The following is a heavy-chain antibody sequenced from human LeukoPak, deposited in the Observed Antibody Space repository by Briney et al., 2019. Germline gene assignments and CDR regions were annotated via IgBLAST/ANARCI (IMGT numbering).Heavy chain of an antibody. CDR3: VKGLRYFDWLLA. J-gene: IGHJ4*02. V-gene: IGHV3-23*01. CDR1: GFTFSSYA. Sequence: GGSLRLSCAASGFTFSSYAMSWVRQAPGKGLEWVSAISGSGGSTYYADSVKGRFTISRDNSKNTLYLQMNSLRAEDTAVYYCVKGLRYFDWLLAWGQGTLVTVSS. CDR2: ISGSGGST. D-gene: IGHD3-9*01.